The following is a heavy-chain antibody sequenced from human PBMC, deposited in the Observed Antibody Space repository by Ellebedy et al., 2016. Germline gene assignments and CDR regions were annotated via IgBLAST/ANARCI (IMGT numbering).Heavy chain of an antibody. Sequence: GESLKISXAASGFTFDGYWMQWVRQAPGKGLVWVSRIDNDGSFTTYADSVKGRFTISRDNAKNTLYLQMNSLRAEDTAVYHCARGGTSGALDIWGQGTMVTVSS. CDR1: GFTFDGYW. V-gene: IGHV3-74*03. D-gene: IGHD3-10*01. CDR3: ARGGTSGALDI. J-gene: IGHJ3*02. CDR2: IDNDGSFT.